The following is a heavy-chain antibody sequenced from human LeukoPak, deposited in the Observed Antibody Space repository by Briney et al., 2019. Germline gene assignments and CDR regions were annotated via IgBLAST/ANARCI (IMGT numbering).Heavy chain of an antibody. V-gene: IGHV4-59*11. D-gene: IGHD4-17*01. J-gene: IGHJ3*02. CDR2: IYYSGST. CDR3: ARDELRYDAFDI. Sequence: SETLSLTCTVSGGSISSHYWSWIRQPPGKGLEWIGYIYYSGSTNYTPSLKSRVTISVDTSKNQFSLKLSSVTAADTAVYYCARDELRYDAFDIWGQGTMVTVSS. CDR1: GGSISSHY.